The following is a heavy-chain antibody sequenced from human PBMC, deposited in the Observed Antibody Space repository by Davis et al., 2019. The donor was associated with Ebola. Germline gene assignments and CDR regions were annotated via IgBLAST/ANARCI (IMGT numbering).Heavy chain of an antibody. CDR2: ISAYNGNT. V-gene: IGHV1-18*01. CDR1: GYTFTSYG. J-gene: IGHJ6*02. CDR3: ARDNGGSSPHYYYYYYGMDV. D-gene: IGHD6-6*01. Sequence: ASVKVSCKASGYTFTSYGISWVRQAPGQGLEWMGWISAYNGNTNYAQKLQGRVTMTTDTSTSTAYMELKSLRSDDTAVYYCARDNGGSSPHYYYYYYGMDVWGQGTTVTVSS.